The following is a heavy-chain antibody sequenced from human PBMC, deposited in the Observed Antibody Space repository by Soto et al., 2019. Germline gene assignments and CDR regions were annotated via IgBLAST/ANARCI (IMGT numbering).Heavy chain of an antibody. CDR3: ARGLHATTVVTPSWFDP. J-gene: IGHJ5*02. CDR1: GFTFSSYG. Sequence: GGSLRLSCAASGFTFSSYGMHWVRQAPGKGLEWVAVIWYDGSNKYYADSVKGRFTISRDNSKNTLYLQMNSLRAEDTAVYYCARGLHATTVVTPSWFDPWGQGTLVTVSS. D-gene: IGHD4-17*01. V-gene: IGHV3-33*01. CDR2: IWYDGSNK.